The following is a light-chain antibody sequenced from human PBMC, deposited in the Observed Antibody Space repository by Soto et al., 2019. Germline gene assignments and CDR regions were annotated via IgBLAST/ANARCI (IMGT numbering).Light chain of an antibody. CDR3: QQYGSSPTWT. CDR1: QSVSSSY. V-gene: IGKV3-20*01. Sequence: EILMTQSPATLSVSPGGRATLSCRASQSVSSSYLAWYQQKPVQAPRLXXYGASSRANGIPDRFSGSGSGTDLTLTISRLEPADFAVYDCQQYGSSPTWTFGQGTKVNIK. CDR2: GAS. J-gene: IGKJ1*01.